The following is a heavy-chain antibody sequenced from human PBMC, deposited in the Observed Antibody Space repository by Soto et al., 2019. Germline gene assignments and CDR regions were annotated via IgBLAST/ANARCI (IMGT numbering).Heavy chain of an antibody. CDR3: ASKFRRQQLPQGLDP. CDR2: INTSGGST. V-gene: IGHV1-46*03. Sequence: QVQLVQSGAEVKKPGASVKVSCKASGYTFTSYYMHWVRQAPGQGLEWMGIINTSGGSTSYAQKFQGRVTTTRDTSTSTVYMELSSLRSEDTAVYYCASKFRRQQLPQGLDPWGQGTLVTVSS. CDR1: GYTFTSYY. D-gene: IGHD6-13*01. J-gene: IGHJ5*02.